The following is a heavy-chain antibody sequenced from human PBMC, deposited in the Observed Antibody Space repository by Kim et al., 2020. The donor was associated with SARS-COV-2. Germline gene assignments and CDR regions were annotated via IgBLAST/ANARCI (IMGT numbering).Heavy chain of an antibody. CDR2: ISAYNGNT. CDR3: ARDKNYYGSGSYPAYNWFDP. Sequence: ASVKVSCKASGYTFTSYGISWVRQAPGQGLEWMGWISAYNGNTNYAQKLQGRVTMTTDTSTSTAYMELRSLRSDDTAVYYCARDKNYYGSGSYPAYNWFDPWGQGTLVTVSS. CDR1: GYTFTSYG. J-gene: IGHJ5*02. D-gene: IGHD3-10*01. V-gene: IGHV1-18*01.